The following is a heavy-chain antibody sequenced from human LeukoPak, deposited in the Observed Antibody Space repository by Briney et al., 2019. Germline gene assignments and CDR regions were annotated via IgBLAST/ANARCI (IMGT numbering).Heavy chain of an antibody. Sequence: GGSLRLSCAASGFTFSSYAMSWVRQAPGKGLEWVSVIYSGGSTYYADSVKGRFTISRDNSKNTLYLQMNSLRAEDTAVYYCARRTLDYGGFDYWGQGTLVTVSS. D-gene: IGHD3-16*01. V-gene: IGHV3-53*01. J-gene: IGHJ4*02. CDR3: ARRTLDYGGFDY. CDR1: GFTFSSYA. CDR2: IYSGGST.